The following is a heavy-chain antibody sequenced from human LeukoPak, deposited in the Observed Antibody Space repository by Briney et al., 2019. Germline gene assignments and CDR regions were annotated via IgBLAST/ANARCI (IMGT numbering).Heavy chain of an antibody. V-gene: IGHV4-34*01. CDR2: INHSGST. D-gene: IGHD6-13*01. J-gene: IGHJ5*02. CDR1: GGSFSDYY. Sequence: PSETLSLTCSVNGGSFSDYYWSWIRQPPGKGLEWIGEINHSGSTNYNPSLKSRVTMSIDTSKNQFSLKLTSVTAADTAVYFCGSLAAAGPWVTWFDPWGQGVLVTVSS. CDR3: GSLAAAGPWVTWFDP.